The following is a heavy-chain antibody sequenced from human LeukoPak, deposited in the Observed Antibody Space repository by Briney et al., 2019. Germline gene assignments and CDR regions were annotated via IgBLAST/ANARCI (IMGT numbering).Heavy chain of an antibody. CDR1: GGSISSYY. CDR2: IYYSGST. J-gene: IGHJ4*02. V-gene: IGHV4-59*01. D-gene: IGHD3-22*01. CDR3: ARGDYDSSGYYY. Sequence: SETLSLTSTVSGGSISSYYWSWIRQPPGKGLEWIGYIYYSGSTNYNPSLKSRVTISVDTSKNQFSLKLSSVTAADTAVYYCARGDYDSSGYYYWGQGTLVTVSS.